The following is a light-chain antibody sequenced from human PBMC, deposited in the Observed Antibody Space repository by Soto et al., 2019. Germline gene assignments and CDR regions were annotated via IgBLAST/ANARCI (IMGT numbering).Light chain of an antibody. Sequence: EIVLTQSPGILSLSPGERATLSCRASQSVSRSYLAWYQQKPGQAPRLVIYGASRRATGIPDRFSGSGSGTDFTLTISRLEPEDVAVYYCQQYGSSPPYTFGQGTKLEI. V-gene: IGKV3-20*01. CDR2: GAS. J-gene: IGKJ2*01. CDR1: QSVSRSY. CDR3: QQYGSSPPYT.